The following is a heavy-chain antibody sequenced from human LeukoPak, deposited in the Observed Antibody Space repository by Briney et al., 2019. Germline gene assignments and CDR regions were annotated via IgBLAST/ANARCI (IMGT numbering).Heavy chain of an antibody. CDR2: ISWNSGSI. CDR1: GFTFDDYA. D-gene: IGHD5-18*01. Sequence: PGGSLRLSCAASGFTFDDYAMHWVRQAPGKGLEWVSGISWNSGSIGYADSVKGRFTISRDNAKNSLYLQMNSLRAEDMALYYCAKSDLRGYSYGRFDYWGQGTLVTVSS. CDR3: AKSDLRGYSYGRFDY. V-gene: IGHV3-9*03. J-gene: IGHJ4*02.